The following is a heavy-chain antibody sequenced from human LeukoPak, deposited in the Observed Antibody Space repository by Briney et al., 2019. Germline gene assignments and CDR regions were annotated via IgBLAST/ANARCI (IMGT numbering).Heavy chain of an antibody. D-gene: IGHD6-13*01. V-gene: IGHV3-30*02. J-gene: IGHJ4*02. CDR3: ARDEAAADL. CDR2: IRYDGSNK. CDR1: GFTFSGSG. Sequence: GGSLRLSCAASGFTFSGSGMHWVRQAPGKGLEWVTFIRYDGSNKYYTDSVKGRFTISRDNSKNTLYLQMDSLRAEDTAVYYCARDEAAADLWGQGTLVTVSS.